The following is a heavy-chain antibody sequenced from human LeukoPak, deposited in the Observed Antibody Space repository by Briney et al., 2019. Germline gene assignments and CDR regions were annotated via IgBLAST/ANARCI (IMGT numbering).Heavy chain of an antibody. Sequence: SETLSLTCTVSGYSISSGYYWGWIRQPPGKGLEWIGNIYHSGSTYYNPSLKSRVTISVDTSKNQFSLKLSSVTAADTAVYYCAGRYCTNGVCYYDYWGQGTLVTVSS. J-gene: IGHJ4*02. V-gene: IGHV4-38-2*02. CDR2: IYHSGST. D-gene: IGHD2-8*01. CDR1: GYSISSGYY. CDR3: AGRYCTNGVCYYDY.